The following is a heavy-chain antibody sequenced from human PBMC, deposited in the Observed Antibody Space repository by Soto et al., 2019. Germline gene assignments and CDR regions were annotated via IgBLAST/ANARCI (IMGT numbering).Heavy chain of an antibody. CDR1: GFSLSTSGVG. J-gene: IGHJ4*02. CDR3: AHRREWESSRGNYFDY. V-gene: IGHV2-5*02. D-gene: IGHD1-26*01. Sequence: QITLKESGPTLVKPTQTLTLTCTFSGFSLSTSGVGVGWIRQPPGKALEWLALIYWDDDTRYSPSLKSRLTITKDTSKNQVVLTMTNMDPVDTATYYCAHRREWESSRGNYFDYWGQGTLVTVSS. CDR2: IYWDDDT.